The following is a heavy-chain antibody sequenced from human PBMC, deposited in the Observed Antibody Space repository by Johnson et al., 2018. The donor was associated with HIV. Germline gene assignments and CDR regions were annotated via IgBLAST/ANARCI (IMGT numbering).Heavy chain of an antibody. CDR1: GFTFSNYA. Sequence: QVQLVESGGGVVQPGRSLRLSCVASGFTFSNYAMHWVRQAPGKGLEWVGIVSYDETNKYYADSLKARFTISRDNSKDTLYLQMTSLRAEDTAVYYCAKDGLRGGSYLDAFDIWGQGTMVTVSS. V-gene: IGHV3-30-3*01. J-gene: IGHJ3*02. D-gene: IGHD1-26*01. CDR2: VSYDETNK. CDR3: AKDGLRGGSYLDAFDI.